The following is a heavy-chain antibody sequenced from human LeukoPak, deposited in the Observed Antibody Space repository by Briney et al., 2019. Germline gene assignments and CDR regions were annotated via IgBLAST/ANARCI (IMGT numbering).Heavy chain of an antibody. CDR1: GGSFSGYY. CDR2: INHSAST. D-gene: IGHD1-26*01. Sequence: SETLSLTCAIYGGSFSGYYWSWIRQPPGKGLEWIGEINHSASTNYNPSLKSRVTISVDTSKNQFSLKLSSVTAADTGVYYCARGREVLDYWGQGTLVTVSS. J-gene: IGHJ4*02. V-gene: IGHV4-34*01. CDR3: ARGREVLDY.